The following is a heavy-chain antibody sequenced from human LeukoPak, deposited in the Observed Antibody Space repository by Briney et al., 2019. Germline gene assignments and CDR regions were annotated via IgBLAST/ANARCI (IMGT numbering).Heavy chain of an antibody. J-gene: IGHJ4*02. Sequence: GGTLRLSCAASGFIFDHYGMYWVRQAPGKGLEGVSFTRYDGRDKYYADSVKGRFTISRDDDKNSLYLQMNSLRAQDTAVYYCARGSSSWIYWGQGTLVTVSS. D-gene: IGHD6-13*01. CDR1: GFIFDHYG. V-gene: IGHV3-30*02. CDR3: ARGSSSWIY. CDR2: TRYDGRDK.